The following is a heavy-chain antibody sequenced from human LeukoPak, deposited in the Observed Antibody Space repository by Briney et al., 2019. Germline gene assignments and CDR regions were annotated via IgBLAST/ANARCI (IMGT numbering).Heavy chain of an antibody. Sequence: GGSLRLSCAASGFTFSSYSMDWVRQAPGKGLEWVSVIYSGGSTHYADSVKGRFTISRDKSKNTLYLQMNSLRAEDTAVYYCARVGQQLGYYFDYWGQGTLVTVSS. CDR3: ARVGQQLGYYFDY. J-gene: IGHJ4*02. CDR2: IYSGGST. CDR1: GFTFSSYS. V-gene: IGHV3-53*01. D-gene: IGHD6-13*01.